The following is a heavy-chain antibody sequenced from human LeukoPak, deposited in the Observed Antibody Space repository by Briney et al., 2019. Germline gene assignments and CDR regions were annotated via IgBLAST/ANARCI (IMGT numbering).Heavy chain of an antibody. CDR3: ARRSCSSGWYFLDY. D-gene: IGHD6-19*01. CDR2: IYPGGSDN. J-gene: IGHJ4*02. V-gene: IGHV5-51*01. Sequence: GESLKISRKGSGYSFTSYWIGWVRQMPGKGLEWMRIIYPGGSDNRYSPSFQGQVTNKADKSIYTANLKQSRQKAWDTAREYCARRSCSSGWYFLDYWGQGTLVTVSS. CDR1: GYSFTSYW.